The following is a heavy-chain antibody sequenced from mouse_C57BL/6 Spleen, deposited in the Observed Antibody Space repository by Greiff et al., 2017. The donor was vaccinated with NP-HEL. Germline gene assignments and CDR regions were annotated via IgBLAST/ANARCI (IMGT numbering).Heavy chain of an antibody. J-gene: IGHJ2*01. CDR1: GFTFSDYY. CDR2: INYDGSST. V-gene: IGHV5-16*01. CDR3: AREGYYGNYYFDY. Sequence: EVQLVVSEGGLVQPGSSMKLSCTASGFTFSDYYMAWVRQVPEKGLEWVANINYDGSSTYYLDSLKSRFIISRDNAKNILYLQMSSLKSEDTATYYCAREGYYGNYYFDYWGQGTTLTVSS. D-gene: IGHD2-1*01.